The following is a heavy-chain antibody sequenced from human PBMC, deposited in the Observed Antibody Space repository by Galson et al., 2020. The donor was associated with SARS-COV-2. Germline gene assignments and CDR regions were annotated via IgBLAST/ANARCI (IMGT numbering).Heavy chain of an antibody. V-gene: IGHV3-53*01. Sequence: GGSLRLSCAASGFTFSSYAMSWVRQAPGKGLEWVSIIYSGGNTYYADSVKGRFTMSRDDSKNTLYLQMNSLRAEDTAMYYCARDQLISNQLHGMDVWGQGTTVTVSS. CDR2: IYSGGNT. CDR1: GFTFSSYA. D-gene: IGHD1-1*01. J-gene: IGHJ6*02. CDR3: ARDQLISNQLHGMDV.